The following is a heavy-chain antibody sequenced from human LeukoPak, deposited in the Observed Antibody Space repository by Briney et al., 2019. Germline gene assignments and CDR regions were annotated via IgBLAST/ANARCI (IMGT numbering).Heavy chain of an antibody. V-gene: IGHV3-48*01. CDR1: GFTFSSYS. J-gene: IGHJ6*03. CDR2: IRSSSTTI. CDR3: ARDRYSYGLYYYYYYMDV. Sequence: GGSLRPSCAASGFTFSSYSMMWVRQAPGKGLEWVSYIRSSSTTIHYADSVKGRFTISRDNAKNSVYLQMNSLRAEDTAVYYCARDRYSYGLYYYYYYMDVWGKGTTVTVSS. D-gene: IGHD5-18*01.